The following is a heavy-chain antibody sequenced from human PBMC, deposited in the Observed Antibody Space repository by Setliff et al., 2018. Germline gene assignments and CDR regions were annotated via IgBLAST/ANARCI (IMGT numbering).Heavy chain of an antibody. J-gene: IGHJ6*03. CDR3: ARDITLTTVREGGMDV. V-gene: IGHV3-7*03. Sequence: GGSLRLSCEASTFTFTKYAVTWVRQAPGKGLEWLASINPHGSEKYYADSVKGRFTISRDNAKNLMYLEMNSLRAEDTAVYYCARDITLTTVREGGMDVWGKGTTVTVSS. CDR1: TFTFTKYA. CDR2: INPHGSEK. D-gene: IGHD3-10*01.